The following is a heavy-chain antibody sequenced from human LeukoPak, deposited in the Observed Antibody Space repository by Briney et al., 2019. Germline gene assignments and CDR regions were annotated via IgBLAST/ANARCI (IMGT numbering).Heavy chain of an antibody. Sequence: SETLSLTCAVYGGSFSGYYWSSIRRPPGKGLEWIGKSNDSGSTNYNPSLKSRVTISVDTSKNQFSLKLSSVTAADTAVYYCARERPSYYDILTGYYPRSLPYYFDYWGQGTLVTVSS. V-gene: IGHV4-34*01. CDR1: GGSFSGYY. CDR2: SNDSGST. D-gene: IGHD3-9*01. J-gene: IGHJ4*02. CDR3: ARERPSYYDILTGYYPRSLPYYFDY.